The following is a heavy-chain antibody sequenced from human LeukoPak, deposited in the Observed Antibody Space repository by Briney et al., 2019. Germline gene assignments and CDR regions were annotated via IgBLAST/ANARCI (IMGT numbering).Heavy chain of an antibody. D-gene: IGHD3-10*02. V-gene: IGHV3-66*01. CDR2: IDSGGST. CDR1: EFTVRSYH. J-gene: IGHJ6*04. Sequence: PGGSLRLSCAASEFTVRSYHMSWVRQAPGKGLEWVSVIDSGGSTYYAESVKGRFTISRDNSKNTLYLQMNSLRAEDTAVYYCAELGITMIGGVWGKGTTVTISS. CDR3: AELGITMIGGV.